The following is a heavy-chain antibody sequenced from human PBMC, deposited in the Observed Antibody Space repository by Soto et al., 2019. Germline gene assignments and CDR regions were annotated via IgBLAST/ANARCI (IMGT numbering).Heavy chain of an antibody. V-gene: IGHV4-34*01. CDR3: ARGRITGTRNNWFDP. CDR2: TNHSGST. D-gene: IGHD1-7*01. J-gene: IGHJ5*02. CDR1: GGSFSGYY. Sequence: SETLSLTCAVYGGSFSGYYWSWIRQPPGKGLEWIGETNHSGSTNYNPSLKSRVTISVDTSKNQFSLKLSSVTAADTAVYYCARGRITGTRNNWFDPWGQGTLVTVS.